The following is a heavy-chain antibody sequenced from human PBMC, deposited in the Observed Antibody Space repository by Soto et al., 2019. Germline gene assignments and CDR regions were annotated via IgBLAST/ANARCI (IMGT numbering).Heavy chain of an antibody. CDR3: ARAPILAEVTMHENYFAS. CDR1: GGTFSDSV. Sequence: GASVKVSCKASGGTFSDSVISWVRQAPGQGLEWMGGIIPIFDTTNYAQMLQGRITIIADDSTSTAYMELSSLRSEDTAVYFCARAPILAEVTMHENYFASWGQGTLVTVSS. J-gene: IGHJ4*02. V-gene: IGHV1-69*13. CDR2: IIPIFDTT. D-gene: IGHD4-17*01.